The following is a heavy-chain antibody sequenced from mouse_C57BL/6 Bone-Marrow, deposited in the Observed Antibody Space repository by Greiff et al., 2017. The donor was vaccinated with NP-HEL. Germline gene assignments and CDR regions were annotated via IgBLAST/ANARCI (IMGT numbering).Heavy chain of an antibody. D-gene: IGHD4-1*01. V-gene: IGHV5S21*01. CDR1: GFTFSSYA. CDR2: ISSGGDYI. Sequence: EVKLVASGEGLVKPGGSLKLSCAASGFTFSSYAMSWVRQTPEKRLEWVAYISSGGDYIYYADTVKGRFTISRDNARNTLYLQMSSLKSEDTAMYYCTRGTDWDGYYAMDYWGQGTSVTVSS. CDR3: TRGTDWDGYYAMDY. J-gene: IGHJ4*01.